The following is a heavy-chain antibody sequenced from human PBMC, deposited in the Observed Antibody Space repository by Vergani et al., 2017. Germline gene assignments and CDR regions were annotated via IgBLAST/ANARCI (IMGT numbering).Heavy chain of an antibody. CDR1: GFTFSSYA. J-gene: IGHJ3*02. CDR3: AREGTDAFDI. Sequence: EVQLLESGGGLVQPGGSLRLSCAASGFTFSSYAMSWVRQAPGKGLEWVSVIYSGGSSTYYADSVKGRFTISRDNSKNTLYLQMNSLRAEATSVYYCAREGTDAFDIWGQGTMVTVSS. V-gene: IGHV3-23*03. D-gene: IGHD1-1*01. CDR2: IYSGGSST.